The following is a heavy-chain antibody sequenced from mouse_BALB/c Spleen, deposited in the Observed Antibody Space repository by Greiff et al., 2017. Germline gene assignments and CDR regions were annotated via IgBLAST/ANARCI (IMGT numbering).Heavy chain of an antibody. Sequence: VQVVESGAELVRPGASVTLSCKASGYTFTDYEMHWVKQTPVHGLEWIGAIDPETGGTAYNQKFKGKATLTADKSSSTAYMELRSLTSEDSAVYYCTGYDGYWYFDVWGAGTTVTVSS. J-gene: IGHJ1*01. CDR2: IDPETGGT. CDR1: GYTFTDYE. D-gene: IGHD2-2*01. V-gene: IGHV1-15*01. CDR3: TGYDGYWYFDV.